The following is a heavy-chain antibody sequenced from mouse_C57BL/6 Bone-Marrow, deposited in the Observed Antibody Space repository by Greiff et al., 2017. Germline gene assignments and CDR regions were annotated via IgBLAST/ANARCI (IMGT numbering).Heavy chain of an antibody. V-gene: IGHV1-61*01. CDR2: IYPSDSET. Sequence: QVQLQQPGAELVRPGSSVKLSCKASGYTFTSYWMDWVKQRPGQGLEWIGNIYPSDSETHYNQKFKDKATLTVDKSSSTAYMQLSSLTSEDSAVYYCARVYGNSRGDYWGQGTTLTVSS. CDR3: ARVYGNSRGDY. J-gene: IGHJ2*01. D-gene: IGHD2-1*01. CDR1: GYTFTSYW.